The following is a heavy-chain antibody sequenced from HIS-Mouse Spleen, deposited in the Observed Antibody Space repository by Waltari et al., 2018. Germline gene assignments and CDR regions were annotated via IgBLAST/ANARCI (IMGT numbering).Heavy chain of an antibody. D-gene: IGHD2-21*02. Sequence: QLQLQESGPVLVKPSETLSLTCTVSGGSISSSSYYWGWIRQPPGKGLEWIGSIYYSGSTYYNPSLKSRVTISVDTSKNQFSLKLSSVTAADTAVYYCARKRTASGWFDPWGQGTLVTVSS. CDR1: GGSISSSSYY. CDR3: ARKRTASGWFDP. J-gene: IGHJ5*02. V-gene: IGHV4-39*01. CDR2: IYYSGST.